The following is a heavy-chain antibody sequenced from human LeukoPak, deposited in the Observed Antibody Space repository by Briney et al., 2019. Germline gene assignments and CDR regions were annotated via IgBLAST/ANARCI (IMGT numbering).Heavy chain of an antibody. Sequence: SETLSLICTVSHGSINNYYWSWIRQAPGKGLEWIGNIFHSGSPRYNPSLKSRATISVDTSMKQFSLNLRSVTAADTAVYFCARDMRPNQLLFNWFDPWGQGTLVIVSS. J-gene: IGHJ5*02. CDR2: IFHSGSP. CDR3: ARDMRPNQLLFNWFDP. V-gene: IGHV4-59*01. D-gene: IGHD2-2*01. CDR1: HGSINNYY.